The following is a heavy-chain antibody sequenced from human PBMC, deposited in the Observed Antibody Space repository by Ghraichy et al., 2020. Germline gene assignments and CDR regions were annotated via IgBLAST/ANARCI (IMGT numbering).Heavy chain of an antibody. J-gene: IGHJ3*02. V-gene: IGHV3-48*01. CDR1: GFKFGGYS. CDR2: ISGSSDNI. D-gene: IGHD2-2*01. CDR3: ARDSVVPAARIAFDI. Sequence: GGSLRLSCAASGFKFGGYSMNWVRQAPGKGLEWLAYISGSSDNIYYADSLKGRFTISRDNAKKSLYLQMNRLGVDDTGVYFCARDSVVPAARIAFDIWGQGTMVTVPS.